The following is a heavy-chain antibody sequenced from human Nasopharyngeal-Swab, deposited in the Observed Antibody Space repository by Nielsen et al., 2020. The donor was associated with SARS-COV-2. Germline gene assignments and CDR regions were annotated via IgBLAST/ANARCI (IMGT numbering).Heavy chain of an antibody. D-gene: IGHD5-18*01. V-gene: IGHV1-24*01. J-gene: IGHJ6*02. CDR1: GYTLTELS. CDR3: VHSSSYYYGMDV. Sequence: ASVKVSCKVSGYTLTELSMHWVRQAPGKGLEWMGGFDPEDGETIYAQKFQGRVTMTEDTSTDTAYMELNSLRSEDTAVYYCVHSSSYYYGMDVWGQGTTVTVSS. CDR2: FDPEDGET.